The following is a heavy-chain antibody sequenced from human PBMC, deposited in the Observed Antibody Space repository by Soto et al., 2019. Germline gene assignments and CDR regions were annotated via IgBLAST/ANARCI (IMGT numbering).Heavy chain of an antibody. V-gene: IGHV5-51*01. CDR3: ATAQQLANYYYYGMDV. Sequence: GESLKISFKGSGYSFTSYWIGWVRQMPGKGLEWMGIIYPGDSDTRYSPSFQGQVTISADKSISTAYLQWSSLKASDTAMYYCATAQQLANYYYYGMDVWGQGTTVTVSS. CDR1: GYSFTSYW. J-gene: IGHJ6*02. CDR2: IYPGDSDT. D-gene: IGHD6-13*01.